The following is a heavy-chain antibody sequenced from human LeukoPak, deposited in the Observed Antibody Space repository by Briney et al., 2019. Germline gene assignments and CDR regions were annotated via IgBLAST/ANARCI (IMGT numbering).Heavy chain of an antibody. CDR2: IYTSGST. J-gene: IGHJ6*02. D-gene: IGHD1-14*01. Sequence: SETLSLTCTVSGGSFSNYYWSWIRQPAGKGLEWIGRIYTSGSTNYNPSVKSRVTMSVDTSNNQFSLKLTSVTAADTAVYYCARQPPQYYGMDVWGQETTVTVSS. V-gene: IGHV4-4*07. CDR1: GGSFSNYY. CDR3: ARQPPQYYGMDV.